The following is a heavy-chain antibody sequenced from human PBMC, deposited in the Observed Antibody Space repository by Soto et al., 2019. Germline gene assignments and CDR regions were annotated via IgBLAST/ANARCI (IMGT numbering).Heavy chain of an antibody. Sequence: GSLRLSCAASGFTFSSYGMHWVRQAPGKGLEWVAVISYDGSNKYYADSVKGRFTISRDNSKNTLYLQMNSLRAEDTAVYYCAKEDTAYYDFWSGYSMDVWGQGTTVTVSS. D-gene: IGHD3-3*01. CDR1: GFTFSSYG. J-gene: IGHJ6*02. V-gene: IGHV3-30*18. CDR2: ISYDGSNK. CDR3: AKEDTAYYDFWSGYSMDV.